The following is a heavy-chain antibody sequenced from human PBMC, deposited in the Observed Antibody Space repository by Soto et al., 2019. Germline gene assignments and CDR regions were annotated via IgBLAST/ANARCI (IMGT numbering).Heavy chain of an antibody. Sequence: QAKLVQSGAEVPKPGSSVKVSCKASGGLFSSYPISWVRQVPGQGLEWMGGIIPVFQTAYYTQRFQGRVTITADESTNTAYLELSRLRSEDTAIYYCARGGSGYTWFNEFWGQGTLVTVSS. J-gene: IGHJ4*02. V-gene: IGHV1-69*01. D-gene: IGHD3-22*01. CDR3: ARGGSGYTWFNEF. CDR2: IIPVFQTA. CDR1: GGLFSSYP.